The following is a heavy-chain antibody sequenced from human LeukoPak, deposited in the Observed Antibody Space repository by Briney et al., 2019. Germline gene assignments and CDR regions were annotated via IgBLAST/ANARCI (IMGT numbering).Heavy chain of an antibody. D-gene: IGHD3-3*01. CDR1: GYSFTSYW. V-gene: IGHV5-51*01. CDR3: ARHPVTISSGAVLDF. CDR2: ISPGDSGT. Sequence: GESLEISCKASGYSFTSYWIGWVRQMPGKGLEWMGIISPGDSGTKYSPSFQGQVTISVDRSSSTAFLQWSSLEASDTAMYYCARHPVTISSGAVLDFWGQGTLITVSS. J-gene: IGHJ4*02.